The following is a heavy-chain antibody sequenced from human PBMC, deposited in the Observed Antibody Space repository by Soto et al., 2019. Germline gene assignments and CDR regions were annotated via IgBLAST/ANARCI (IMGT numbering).Heavy chain of an antibody. D-gene: IGHD3-9*01. CDR3: ARGGELRYFDWSPPVLEDH. CDR2: ISAYNGNT. CDR1: GYTFTSYG. Sequence: ASVKVSCKASGYTFTSYGISWVRQAPGQGLEWMGWISAYNGNTNYAQKLQGRVTMTTDTSTSTAYMELRSLRSDDTAVYYCARGGELRYFDWSPPVLEDHWGQGTLVTVPS. J-gene: IGHJ4*02. V-gene: IGHV1-18*01.